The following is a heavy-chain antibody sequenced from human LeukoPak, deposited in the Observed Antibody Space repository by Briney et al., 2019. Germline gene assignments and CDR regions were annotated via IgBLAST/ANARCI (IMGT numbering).Heavy chain of an antibody. CDR3: ARDSRDYDFWSGYSSTDY. D-gene: IGHD3-3*01. CDR1: GFTFSSYS. J-gene: IGHJ4*02. Sequence: PGGSLRLSCAASGFTFSSYSMNWVRQAPGKGLEWVASISSTSSYIYYADSVKGRFTISRDNAKNSLYLQMNSLRAEDTAVYYCARDSRDYDFWSGYSSTDYWGQGTLVTVSS. CDR2: ISSTSSYI. V-gene: IGHV3-21*01.